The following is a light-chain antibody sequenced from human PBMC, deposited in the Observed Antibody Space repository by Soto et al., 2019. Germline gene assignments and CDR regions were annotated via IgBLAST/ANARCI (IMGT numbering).Light chain of an antibody. V-gene: IGLV2-18*02. CDR3: SSYTSSSTYV. CDR1: YSNVGSYNR. Sequence: QSALTQPPSVSGSPGQSVTISCTGTYSNVGSYNRVSWYQQPPGTAPKLMIYGVNNRPSGVPDRFSGSKSDNTASLTISGLQAEDEADYYCSSYTSSSTYVFGTGTKLTVL. J-gene: IGLJ1*01. CDR2: GVN.